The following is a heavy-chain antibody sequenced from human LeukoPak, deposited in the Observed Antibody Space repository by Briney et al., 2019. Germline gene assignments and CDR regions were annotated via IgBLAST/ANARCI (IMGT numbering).Heavy chain of an antibody. CDR1: GFTFSSYW. CDR3: ARDKGGDEGSKFDC. Sequence: GGSLRLSCAASGFTFSSYWMSWVRQAPGKGLEWVANINQGGSERHYVGSVEGRFTISRDNAKNSLYLQVSSPRAEDTAVYYCARDKGGDEGSKFDCWGQGTLVTVSS. CDR2: INQGGSER. D-gene: IGHD2-21*01. V-gene: IGHV3-7*03. J-gene: IGHJ4*02.